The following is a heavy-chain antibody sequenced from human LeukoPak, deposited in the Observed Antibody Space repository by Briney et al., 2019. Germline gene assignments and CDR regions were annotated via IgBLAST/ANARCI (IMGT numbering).Heavy chain of an antibody. J-gene: IGHJ6*03. Sequence: SETLSLTCAVYGGSFSGYYWSWIRQPPGKGLEWIGEINHSGSTNYNPSLKSRVTISVDTSKNQFSLKLSSVTAGDTAVYYCARPGLGYCSSTSCWRGGYYYYMDVWGKGTTVTVSS. D-gene: IGHD2-2*01. CDR2: INHSGST. V-gene: IGHV4-34*01. CDR1: GGSFSGYY. CDR3: ARPGLGYCSSTSCWRGGYYYYMDV.